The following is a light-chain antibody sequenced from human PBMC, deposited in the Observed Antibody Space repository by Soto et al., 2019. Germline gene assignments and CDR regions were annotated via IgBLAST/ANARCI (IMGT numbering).Light chain of an antibody. J-gene: IGLJ2*01. CDR1: SSEVVGYND. Sequence: QSALTQPPSASGSPGQSVTISCTGTSSEVVGYNDVSWYQQHPGKAPKLMIYEVSKRPSGVPDRFSGSKSGNTASLTVSGLQAEDEADYYCSSYAGRNNLVFGGGTKVTV. CDR2: EVS. CDR3: SSYAGRNNLV. V-gene: IGLV2-8*01.